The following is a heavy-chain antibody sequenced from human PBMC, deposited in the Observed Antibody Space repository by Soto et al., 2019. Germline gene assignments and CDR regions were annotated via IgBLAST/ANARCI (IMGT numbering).Heavy chain of an antibody. CDR2: IHYSGST. CDR3: SRHRAPISMVRGVTPLYWYFDL. CDR1: GVSISSYY. V-gene: IGHV4-59*08. D-gene: IGHD3-10*01. Sequence: QVQLQESGPGLVKPSETLSLTCIVSGVSISSYYWSWIRQPPGKGLEWIGYIHYSGSTNYIPSLKSRVSISVDTSKTQLSLGLNSVTAADTAVYYCSRHRAPISMVRGVTPLYWYFDLWGRGTLVSVSS. J-gene: IGHJ2*01.